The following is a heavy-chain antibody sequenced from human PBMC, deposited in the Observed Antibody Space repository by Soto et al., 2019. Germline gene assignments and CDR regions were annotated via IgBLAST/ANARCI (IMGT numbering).Heavy chain of an antibody. D-gene: IGHD3-16*01. J-gene: IGHJ6*03. Sequence: EVQLVESGGGLVQPGGSLRLSCAASGFTFSSYSMNWVRQAPGKGLEWVAYISNSSSTIYYADSVKGRFTISRDNAKNSLYLQMNSLRAEDKAVYYCCTSQGGYMDVWGKGTTVTVSS. CDR3: CTSQGGYMDV. CDR1: GFTFSSYS. CDR2: ISNSSSTI. V-gene: IGHV3-48*01.